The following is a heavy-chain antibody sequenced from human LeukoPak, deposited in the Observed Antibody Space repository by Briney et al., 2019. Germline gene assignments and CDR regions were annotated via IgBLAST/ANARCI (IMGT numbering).Heavy chain of an antibody. Sequence: SETLSLTCTVSGASISSYYWSWIRQPPGKGLEWIGEINHSGSTNYNPSLKSRVTISVDTSKNQFSLKLSSVTAADTAVYYCARLASGSYWGQGTLVTVSS. CDR2: INHSGST. D-gene: IGHD6-19*01. CDR3: ARLASGSY. V-gene: IGHV4-34*01. J-gene: IGHJ4*02. CDR1: GASISSYY.